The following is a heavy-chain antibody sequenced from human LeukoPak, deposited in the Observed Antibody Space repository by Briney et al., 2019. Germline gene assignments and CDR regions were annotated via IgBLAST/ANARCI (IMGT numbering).Heavy chain of an antibody. CDR1: GGSFSGYY. CDR2: INHSGST. J-gene: IGHJ4*02. CDR3: ARGGNSGSYTFGY. D-gene: IGHD1-26*01. Sequence: SETLSLTCAVYGGSFSGYYWSWIRQPPGKGLEWIGEINHSGSTNYNPSLKSRVTISVDTSKNQFSLKLSSVTAADTAVYYCARGGNSGSYTFGYWGQGTLVTVSS. V-gene: IGHV4-34*01.